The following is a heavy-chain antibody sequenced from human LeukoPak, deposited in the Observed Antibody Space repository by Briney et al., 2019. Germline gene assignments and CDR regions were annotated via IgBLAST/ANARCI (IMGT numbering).Heavy chain of an antibody. J-gene: IGHJ3*02. Sequence: PGGSLRLSCAASGFTFDDYAMHWVRQAPGKGLEWVSGISWNSGSIGYADSVKGRFTVSRDNAKNSLYLQMNSLRAEDTALYYCAKDSVDTAMVPENAFDIWGQGTMVTVSS. V-gene: IGHV3-9*01. CDR2: ISWNSGSI. CDR1: GFTFDDYA. D-gene: IGHD5-18*01. CDR3: AKDSVDTAMVPENAFDI.